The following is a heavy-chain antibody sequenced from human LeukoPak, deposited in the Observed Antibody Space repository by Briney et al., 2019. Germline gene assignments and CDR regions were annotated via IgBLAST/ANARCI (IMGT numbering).Heavy chain of an antibody. V-gene: IGHV3-48*04. D-gene: IGHD6-13*01. CDR2: ISSSSGTI. CDR1: GFTFSDYS. J-gene: IGHJ5*02. Sequence: GGSLRLSCAASGFTFSDYSMNWVRQAPGKGLEWVSYISSSSGTIFYADSVKGRFTISRDNAKNSLYLQMNSLRAEDTAVYYCVRVPDISAAGNWFDPWGQGTLVTVSS. CDR3: VRVPDISAAGNWFDP.